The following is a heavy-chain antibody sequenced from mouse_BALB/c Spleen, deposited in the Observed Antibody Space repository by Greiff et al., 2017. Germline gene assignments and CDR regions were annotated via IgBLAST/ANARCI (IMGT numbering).Heavy chain of an antibody. CDR2: IDPENGDT. J-gene: IGHJ2*01. V-gene: IGHV14-4*02. CDR3: NAPSVERYYFDY. D-gene: IGHD1-1*01. CDR1: GFNIKDYY. Sequence: VQLQQSGAELVRSGASVKLSCTASGFNIKDYYMHWVKQRPEQGLEWIGWIDPENGDTEYAPKFQGKATMTADTSSNTAYLQLSSLTSEDTAVYYCNAPSVERYYFDYWGQGTTLTVSS.